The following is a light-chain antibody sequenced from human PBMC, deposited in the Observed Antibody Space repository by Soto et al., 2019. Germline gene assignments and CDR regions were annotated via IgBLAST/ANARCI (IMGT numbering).Light chain of an antibody. J-gene: IGKJ4*01. V-gene: IGKV1-16*01. CDR1: QGINTN. CDR2: STS. CDR3: QQNKDYPLI. Sequence: DIQMTQSPSSLPASVGDRVTITCRASQGINTNLAWFQHRPCKAPKSLIYSTSKLQSGVPSRFSGSGSGTDFTLTISSLQPEDFATYYCQQNKDYPLIFGGGNKAEIK.